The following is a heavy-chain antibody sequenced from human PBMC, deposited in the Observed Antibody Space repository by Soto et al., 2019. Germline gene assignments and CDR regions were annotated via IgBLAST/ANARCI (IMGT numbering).Heavy chain of an antibody. V-gene: IGHV4-31*11. CDR2: TYYSGNT. CDR3: ARGAPNRGWPDSFDP. Sequence: PSESLTLPCAVSGGSISSGGYYWTWLRQHPGKGLEWIGYTYYSGNTHYNPSLKSRVTISVGTSQTQFSLKLSSVTAADTAVYYCARGAPNRGWPDSFDPWGQGTLVTVSS. CDR1: GGSISSGGYY. J-gene: IGHJ5*02. D-gene: IGHD6-19*01.